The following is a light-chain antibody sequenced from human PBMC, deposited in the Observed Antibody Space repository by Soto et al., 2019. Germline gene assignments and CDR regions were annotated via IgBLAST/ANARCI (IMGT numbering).Light chain of an antibody. CDR3: MQGIQTPPS. Sequence: DIVMTQSPLSLPVTPGEPASISCTSNQSLLNSDGYNYLDWYLQKPGQSPQVLIFLGSYRASGVPDRFSGSGSGTEFTLKISRVAAEDVGVYFCMQGIQTPPSFGRGTRVEI. CDR2: LGS. J-gene: IGKJ1*01. V-gene: IGKV2-28*01. CDR1: QSLLNSDGYNY.